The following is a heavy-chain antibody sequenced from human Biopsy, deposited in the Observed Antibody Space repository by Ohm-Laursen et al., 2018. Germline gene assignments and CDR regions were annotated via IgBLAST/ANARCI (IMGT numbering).Heavy chain of an antibody. CDR3: ARLGSGDYFPTFFDF. D-gene: IGHD5-12*01. J-gene: IGHJ4*02. CDR2: IFYSANT. CDR1: GVSINGGRYY. Sequence: TLSFTCAVSGVSINGGRYYWNWIRHPPGKGLEWIGNIFYSANTYYNPSLKSRVTISVDTSKNQFSLKLSSVTAADTAVYYCARLGSGDYFPTFFDFWGQGALVTVSS. V-gene: IGHV4-31*11.